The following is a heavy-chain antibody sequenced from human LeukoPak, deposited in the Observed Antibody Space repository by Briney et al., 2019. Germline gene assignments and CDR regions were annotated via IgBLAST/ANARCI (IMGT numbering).Heavy chain of an antibody. V-gene: IGHV3-74*01. J-gene: IGHJ6*02. D-gene: IGHD3-22*01. CDR3: ARVGDSSGYYGYYYYYYGMDV. CDR1: GFTFSSYW. Sequence: GGSLRLSRVASGFTFSSYWMHWVRQAPGKGLVWVSRINSDGSTTSYADSVKGRFTISRDNAKNTLYLQMNSLRAEDTAVYYCARVGDSSGYYGYYYYYYGMDVWGQGTTVTVSS. CDR2: INSDGSTT.